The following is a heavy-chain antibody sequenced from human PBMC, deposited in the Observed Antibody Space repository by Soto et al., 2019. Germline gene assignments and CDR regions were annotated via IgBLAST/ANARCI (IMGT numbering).Heavy chain of an antibody. CDR1: GGSISSYY. CDR3: ARGYWEYSSSSGDVYYYYYYMDV. J-gene: IGHJ6*03. D-gene: IGHD6-6*01. V-gene: IGHV4-59*01. CDR2: IYYSGST. Sequence: QVQLQESGPGLVKPSETLSLTCTVSGGSISSYYWSWIRQPPGKGLEWIGYIYYSGSTNYNPSLKSRVTISVDTSKNQFSLKLSSVTAADTAVYYCARGYWEYSSSSGDVYYYYYYMDVWGKGTTVTVSS.